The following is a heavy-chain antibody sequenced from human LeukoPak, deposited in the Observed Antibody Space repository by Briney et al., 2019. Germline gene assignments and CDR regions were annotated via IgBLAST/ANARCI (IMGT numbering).Heavy chain of an antibody. J-gene: IGHJ6*02. CDR2: SDHSGST. CDR1: GGSISSHY. Sequence: PSETLSLTCTVSGGSISSHYWSWIRQPPEKGLEWIGCSDHSGSTNYNPSLKRRVSISVDTSKKQFYLKLRSVTAADTAVYYCATMIRGVINPCGMDVWGPGTTVTVSS. D-gene: IGHD3-10*01. V-gene: IGHV4-59*11. CDR3: ATMIRGVINPCGMDV.